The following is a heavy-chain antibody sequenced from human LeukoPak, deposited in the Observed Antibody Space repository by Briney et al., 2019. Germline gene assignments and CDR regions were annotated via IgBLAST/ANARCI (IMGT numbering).Heavy chain of an antibody. V-gene: IGHV1-69*05. CDR1: GGTFSSYA. CDR2: IIPIFGTA. CDR3: ARARIVVVPAAIAEDYYYMDV. Sequence: SVKVSCKASGGTFSSYAISWVRQAPGQGLEWMGGIIPIFGTANYAQKFQGRVTITTDESTSTAYMELSSLRSEDTAVYYCARARIVVVPAAIAEDYYYMDVWGKGTTVTVSS. D-gene: IGHD2-2*01. J-gene: IGHJ6*03.